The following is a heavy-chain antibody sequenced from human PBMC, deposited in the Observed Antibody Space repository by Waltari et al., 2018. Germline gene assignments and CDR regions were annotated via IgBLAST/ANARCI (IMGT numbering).Heavy chain of an antibody. CDR2: IWSDGSKK. CDR1: GFTFGSYG. D-gene: IGHD3-9*01. Sequence: QVHLVESGGGVVQPGKSMRLSCAASGFTFGSYGMHWVRPARGKGVGWVAVIWSDGSKKYYAESVKGRFTISRDNSRRSVSLEMKSLRGEDTAVYYCAKAGRRYFDFSEILEWGLGTQVTVSS. V-gene: IGHV3-33*06. CDR3: AKAGRRYFDFSEILE. J-gene: IGHJ4*02.